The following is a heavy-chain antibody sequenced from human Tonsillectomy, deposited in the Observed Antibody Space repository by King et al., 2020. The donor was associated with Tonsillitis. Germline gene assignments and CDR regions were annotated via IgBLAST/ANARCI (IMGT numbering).Heavy chain of an antibody. J-gene: IGHJ6*03. CDR1: GGSISSYY. D-gene: IGHD6-13*01. CDR2: IYYSGST. V-gene: IGHV4-59*01. CDR3: AREVPAAAGTDYYYYMDV. Sequence: VQLQESGPGLVKPSETLSLTCTVSGGSISSYYWSWIRQPPGKGLEWIGYIYYSGSTNYNPSLKSRVTISVDTSKNQFSLKLSSVTAADTAVYYCAREVPAAAGTDYYYYMDVWGKGTTVTVSS.